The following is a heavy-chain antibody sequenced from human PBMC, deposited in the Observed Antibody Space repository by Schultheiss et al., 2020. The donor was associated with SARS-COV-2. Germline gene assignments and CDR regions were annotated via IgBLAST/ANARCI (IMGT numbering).Heavy chain of an antibody. CDR3: ARVILDPQNGYYFDY. Sequence: GGSLRLSCAASGFTFSSYAMSWVRQAPGKGLEWVSAISGSGGSTYYADSVKGRFTISRDNSKNTLYLQMNSLRAEDTAVYYCARVILDPQNGYYFDYWRQGTLVTVSS. CDR2: ISGSGGST. V-gene: IGHV3-23*01. CDR1: GFTFSSYA. J-gene: IGHJ4*02. D-gene: IGHD1-1*01.